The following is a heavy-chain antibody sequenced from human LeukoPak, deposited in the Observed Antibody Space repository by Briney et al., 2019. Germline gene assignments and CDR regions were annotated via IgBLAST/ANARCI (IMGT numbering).Heavy chain of an antibody. CDR2: IYSGGST. Sequence: HPGGSLRLSCAASGFTASRNYMSWVRQAPGKGLEWVSEIYSGGSTYYAASVKGRFSISRDNSKNTVYLQMNSLRVEDTAVYYCARELREHGVFDIWGQGIMVTVSS. J-gene: IGHJ3*02. CDR1: GFTASRNY. D-gene: IGHD1-26*01. CDR3: ARELREHGVFDI. V-gene: IGHV3-53*01.